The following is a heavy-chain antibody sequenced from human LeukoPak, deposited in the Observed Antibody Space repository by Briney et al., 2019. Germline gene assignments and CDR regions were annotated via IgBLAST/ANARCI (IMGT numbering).Heavy chain of an antibody. CDR3: AKDGLNQDIVVVPATDAFDI. J-gene: IGHJ3*02. D-gene: IGHD2-2*01. CDR1: GFTFSSYA. CDR2: ISSSGGST. Sequence: GGSLRLSCAASGFTFSSYAMSWVRQAPGKGLEWVSAISSSGGSTYYADSVKGRFTISRDNSKNTLYLQMNSLRAEDTAVYYCAKDGLNQDIVVVPATDAFDIWGQGTMVTVSS. V-gene: IGHV3-23*01.